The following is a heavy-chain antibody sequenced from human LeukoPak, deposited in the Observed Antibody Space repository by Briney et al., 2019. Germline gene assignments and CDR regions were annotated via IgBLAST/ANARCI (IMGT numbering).Heavy chain of an antibody. D-gene: IGHD3-3*01. V-gene: IGHV1-3*01. J-gene: IGHJ6*02. CDR3: ARAYDFECMDV. CDR2: INAGNGNT. Sequence: ASVKVSCKASGYTFTSYAMHWVRQAPGQRLEWMGWINAGNGNTKYSQKFQGRVTITRDTSASTAYMELSSLRSEGTAVYYCARAYDFECMDVWGQGTTVTVSS. CDR1: GYTFTSYA.